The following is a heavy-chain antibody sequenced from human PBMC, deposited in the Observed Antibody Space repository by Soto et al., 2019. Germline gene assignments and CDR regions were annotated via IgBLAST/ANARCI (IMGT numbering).Heavy chain of an antibody. D-gene: IGHD3-10*01. Sequence: PGGSLRLSCASSGFSVSSNYMGWVRQAPGKGLEWVSVIYSGGSTYYADSVKGRFTISRHNSKNTLYLQMNSLRAEDTAVYYCARDLRFGEFPDWGQGTLVTVSS. V-gene: IGHV3-53*04. CDR2: IYSGGST. CDR3: ARDLRFGEFPD. J-gene: IGHJ4*02. CDR1: GFSVSSNY.